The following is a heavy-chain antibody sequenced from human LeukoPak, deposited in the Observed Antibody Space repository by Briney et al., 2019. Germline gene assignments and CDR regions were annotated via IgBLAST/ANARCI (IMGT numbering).Heavy chain of an antibody. J-gene: IGHJ4*02. V-gene: IGHV3-7*03. CDR3: ARDPIAAAGITFDY. CDR2: IKQDGSEK. D-gene: IGHD6-13*01. Sequence: GGSLRLSCAASGFTFSSYWMSWVRQAPGKGLEWVDNIKQDGSEKYYVDSVKGRFTISRDNAKNSLYLQMNSLRAEDTAVYYCARDPIAAAGITFDYWGQGTLVTVSS. CDR1: GFTFSSYW.